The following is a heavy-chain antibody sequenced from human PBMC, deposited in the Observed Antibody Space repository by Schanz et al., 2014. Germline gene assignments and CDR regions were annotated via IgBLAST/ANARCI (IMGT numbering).Heavy chain of an antibody. J-gene: IGHJ4*02. D-gene: IGHD3-10*01. CDR1: GFIVRSNY. CDR2: VHPGGST. V-gene: IGHV3-66*01. Sequence: EVQLVESGGGLVQPGGSLRLSCAVSGFIVRSNYMTWVRQAPGKGLEWVSFVHPGGSTYYPDSVKGRFTISRDSSKNTLYLQMNSLRPEDTAVYYCAKYRGYYRVSGSYRELEYWGQGTLVIVSS. CDR3: AKYRGYYRVSGSYRELEY.